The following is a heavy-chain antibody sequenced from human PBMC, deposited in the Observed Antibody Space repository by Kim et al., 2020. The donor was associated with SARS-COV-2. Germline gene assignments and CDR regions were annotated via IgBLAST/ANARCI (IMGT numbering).Heavy chain of an antibody. V-gene: IGHV3-23*01. J-gene: IGHJ4*02. CDR3: AKEPTTFNPYYFGH. CDR1: GFTFGSYA. D-gene: IGHD1-1*01. Sequence: GGSLRLSCAASGFTFGSYAMSWVHQAPGKGLEWVSTISGGGGLTYYADSVKDRFTISRDNSRNTVYLQMNSLRVEDTAVYYCAKEPTTFNPYYFGHWGEG. CDR2: ISGGGGLT.